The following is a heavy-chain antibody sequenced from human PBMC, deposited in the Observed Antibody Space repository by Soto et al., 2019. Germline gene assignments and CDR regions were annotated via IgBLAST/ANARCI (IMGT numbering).Heavy chain of an antibody. V-gene: IGHV6-1*01. CDR2: TYYRSKWYY. D-gene: IGHD3-16*01. CDR1: GGSGSINSCT. J-gene: IGHJ5*01. Sequence: PSQTLSLTFTISGGSGSINSCTWIWIRQSQPRGLEWLGRTYYRSKWYYDYALSVKSRITINPDTSNNPLSLQLNSVTPDDTAVYHCVRLIGNSWLDSWGQGTLVTVLL. CDR3: VRLIGNSWLDS.